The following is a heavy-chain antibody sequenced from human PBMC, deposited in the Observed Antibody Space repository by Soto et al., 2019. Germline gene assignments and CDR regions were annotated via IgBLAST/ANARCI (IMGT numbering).Heavy chain of an antibody. CDR2: MNPGSGNT. Sequence: QVQLVQSGAEVKKPGASVKVSCKASGYTFTNYEINWVRQASGQGLEWRGWMNPGSGNTGYAHKFQGRVTMTRNISISTAYMELSSLGSDDTAIYYCARMSASGSLNWFDPWGQGTLVTVSS. CDR3: ARMSASGSLNWFDP. J-gene: IGHJ5*02. D-gene: IGHD3-10*01. V-gene: IGHV1-8*01. CDR1: GYTFTNYE.